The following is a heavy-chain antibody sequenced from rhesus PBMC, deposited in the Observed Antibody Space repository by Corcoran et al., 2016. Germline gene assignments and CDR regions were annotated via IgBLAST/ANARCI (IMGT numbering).Heavy chain of an antibody. J-gene: IGHJ4*01. D-gene: IGHD2-27*01. CDR2: ISGSSGGT. Sequence: QVQLQELGPGLVKPSETLSLTCAVSGYSISSGYYWGWIRQPPGEGLEYIGYISGSSGGTYYNPSLKSRVTISKDTSKNQFSLKLSSVTAADTAVYYCAKQYCSGIYCPRDFDYWGQGVLVTVSS. V-gene: IGHV4-99*01. CDR3: AKQYCSGIYCPRDFDY. CDR1: GYSISSGYY.